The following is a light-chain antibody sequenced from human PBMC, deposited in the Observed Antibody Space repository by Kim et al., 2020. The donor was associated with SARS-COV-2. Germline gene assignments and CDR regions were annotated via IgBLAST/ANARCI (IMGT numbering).Light chain of an antibody. CDR2: DAS. J-gene: IGKJ2*01. CDR3: QQNKAYSYT. Sequence: DIQMTQSTSTLSASVGDRVTITCRASQSITKWFAWYQQKPGKATKLLIYDASCLKSGVPWRFSSSRFGTEFTLNVSSLEPDDFATYYCQQNKAYSYTSRRETKLEI. V-gene: IGKV1-5*01. CDR1: QSITKW.